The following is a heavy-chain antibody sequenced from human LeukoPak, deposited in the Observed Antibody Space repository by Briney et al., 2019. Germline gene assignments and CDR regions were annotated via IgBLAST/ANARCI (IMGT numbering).Heavy chain of an antibody. D-gene: IGHD2-2*02. J-gene: IGHJ4*02. Sequence: ASVKVSCKASGYTFTSYYMHWVRQAPGQGLEWMGIINPSGGSTSYAQKFQGRVTITADESTSTAYMELSSLRSEDTAVYYCARGNLGSYTDYWGQGTLVTVSS. CDR1: GYTFTSYY. V-gene: IGHV1-46*01. CDR3: ARGNLGSYTDY. CDR2: INPSGGST.